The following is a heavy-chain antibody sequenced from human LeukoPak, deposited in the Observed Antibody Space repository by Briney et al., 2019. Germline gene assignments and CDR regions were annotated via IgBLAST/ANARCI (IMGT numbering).Heavy chain of an antibody. J-gene: IGHJ4*02. Sequence: GGSLRLSCAASGFTFSSYAMSWVRQAPGKGLEWVSAISGSGGSTYYADSVKGRFTISRDNSKNTLYLQMNSLRAEDTAVYYCAKAVRFLEWNRPFDYWGQGTLVTVSS. CDR2: ISGSGGST. CDR1: GFTFSSYA. V-gene: IGHV3-23*01. CDR3: AKAVRFLEWNRPFDY. D-gene: IGHD3-3*01.